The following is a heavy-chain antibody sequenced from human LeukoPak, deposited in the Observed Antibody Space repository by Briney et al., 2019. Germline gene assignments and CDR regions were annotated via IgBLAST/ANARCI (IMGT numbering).Heavy chain of an antibody. Sequence: GGSLRLSCAASGFTFSSYSMNWVRQAPGKGLEWVSSISSSSSYIYYADSVKGRFTISRDNAKNSLYLQMNSLRAEDTAVYYCARGSTYYDFWSGYSDAFDIWGQGTMVTVSS. J-gene: IGHJ3*02. V-gene: IGHV3-21*01. CDR3: ARGSTYYDFWSGYSDAFDI. D-gene: IGHD3-3*01. CDR2: ISSSSSYI. CDR1: GFTFSSYS.